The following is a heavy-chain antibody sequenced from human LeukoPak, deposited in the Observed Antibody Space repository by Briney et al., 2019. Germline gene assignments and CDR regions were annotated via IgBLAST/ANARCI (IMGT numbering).Heavy chain of an antibody. J-gene: IGHJ4*02. V-gene: IGHV3-23*01. CDR1: GFTFSSYA. CDR2: ISGSGDYT. D-gene: IGHD2-2*01. CDR3: ARRIPATASGLDY. Sequence: GGSLRLSCAASGFTFSSYAMSWVRQAPGKGREWVSTISGSGDYTYYADSVKGRFTISRDNSKNTLYLQMTRLSAEDTAVYYCARRIPATASGLDYWGQGTLVTVSS.